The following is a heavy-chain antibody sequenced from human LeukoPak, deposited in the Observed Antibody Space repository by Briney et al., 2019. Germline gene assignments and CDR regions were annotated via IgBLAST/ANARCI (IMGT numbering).Heavy chain of an antibody. CDR3: ARGSGSYNYPHFDY. CDR1: GYTFTNYG. D-gene: IGHD1-26*01. CDR2: ISAYNGNT. J-gene: IGHJ4*02. V-gene: IGHV1-18*01. Sequence: ASVKVSCKASGYTFTNYGINWVRQAPGQGLEWMGWISAYNGNTNYAQKLQGRVTMTTDTSTSTAYMELRSLRSDDTAVYYCARGSGSYNYPHFDYWGQGTLVTVSS.